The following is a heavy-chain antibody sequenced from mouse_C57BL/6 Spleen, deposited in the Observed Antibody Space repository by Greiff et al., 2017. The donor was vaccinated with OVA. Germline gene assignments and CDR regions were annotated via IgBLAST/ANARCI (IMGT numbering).Heavy chain of an antibody. CDR3: ASYYYGSSPFYYAMDY. J-gene: IGHJ4*01. V-gene: IGHV2-2*01. D-gene: IGHD1-1*01. CDR1: GFSLTSYG. Sequence: VQLQQSGPGLVQPSQSLSITCTVSGFSLTSYGVHWVRQSPGKGLEWLGVIWSGGSTDYNAAFISRLSISKYNSKSQVFFKMNSLQADDTAIYYCASYYYGSSPFYYAMDYWGQGTSVTVSS. CDR2: IWSGGST.